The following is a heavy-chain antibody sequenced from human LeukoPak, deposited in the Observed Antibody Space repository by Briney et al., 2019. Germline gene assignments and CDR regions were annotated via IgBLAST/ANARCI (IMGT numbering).Heavy chain of an antibody. CDR2: IYNSGST. CDR1: SGSISSNNYY. CDR3: ARDRSSYFDY. V-gene: IGHV4-39*01. J-gene: IGHJ4*02. Sequence: SETLSLTCTVSSGSISSNNYYWGWIRQPPGKGLEWIGSIYNSGSTYYNPSLKSRVTISVDTSKNQFALKLSSVTAADTAVYYCARDRSSYFDYWGQGTLVTVSP. D-gene: IGHD1-14*01.